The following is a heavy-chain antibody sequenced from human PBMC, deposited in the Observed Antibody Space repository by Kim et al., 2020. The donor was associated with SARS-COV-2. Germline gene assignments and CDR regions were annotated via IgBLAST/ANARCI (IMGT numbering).Heavy chain of an antibody. D-gene: IGHD3-10*01. CDR3: ARSQYYFGSGIDY. V-gene: IGHV4-34*01. Sequence: NYNTSHKSRVTLSVDTSKNQFSLKLSSVTAADRAVYYCARSQYYFGSGIDYWGQGTLVTVSS. J-gene: IGHJ4*02.